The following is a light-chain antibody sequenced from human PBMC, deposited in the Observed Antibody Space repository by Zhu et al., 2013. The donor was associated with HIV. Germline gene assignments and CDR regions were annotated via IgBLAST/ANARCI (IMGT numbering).Light chain of an antibody. Sequence: DIQMTQSPSSVSASVGDRVTITCRASQGIRNSVAWFQQKPGKAPRSLIYSASTLHSGVPSKFSGSGYGTEFTLTISSLQPEDVATYYCLQSNSYPRTFGLGTRLEI. CDR1: QGIRNS. CDR3: LQSNSYPRT. CDR2: SAS. J-gene: IGKJ2*02. V-gene: IGKV1-16*02.